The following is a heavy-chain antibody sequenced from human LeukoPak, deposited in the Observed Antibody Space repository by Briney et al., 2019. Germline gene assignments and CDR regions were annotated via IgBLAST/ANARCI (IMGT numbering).Heavy chain of an antibody. J-gene: IGHJ4*02. CDR2: ISHSGNT. Sequence: PSETLSLTCSVSGYSISSGYFWAWIRQSPGKGLEWIGSISHSGNTYYTPSLKSRVTISADTSRNQFSLQPRSVTAADTALYYCATEDGGTHTTDYWGQGILVTVSS. D-gene: IGHD4-23*01. CDR1: GYSISSGYF. CDR3: ATEDGGTHTTDY. V-gene: IGHV4-38-2*02.